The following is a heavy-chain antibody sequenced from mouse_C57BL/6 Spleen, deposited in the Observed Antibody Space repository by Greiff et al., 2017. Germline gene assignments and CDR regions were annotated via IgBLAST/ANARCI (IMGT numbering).Heavy chain of an antibody. D-gene: IGHD2-2*01. CDR1: GYTFTDYY. CDR2: INPNNGGT. J-gene: IGHJ2*01. V-gene: IGHV1-26*01. Sequence: VQLQQSGPELVKPGASVKISCKASGYTFTDYYMNWVKQSHGKSLEWIGDINPNNGGTSYNQTFKGKATLTVDKSSSTAYMQLRSLTSEDAAFYYCAREGYDVRSVYWGQGTTLTVSA. CDR3: AREGYDVRSVY.